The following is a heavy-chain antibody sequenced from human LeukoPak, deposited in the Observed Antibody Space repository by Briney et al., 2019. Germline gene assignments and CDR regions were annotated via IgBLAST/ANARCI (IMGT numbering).Heavy chain of an antibody. CDR3: ARQKDKGYSSSWLDY. CDR2: IYPGDSDT. CDR1: GYSFTSYW. D-gene: IGHD6-13*01. J-gene: IGHJ4*02. Sequence: GESLKISCKGSGYSFTSYWIGWVRKMPGKGLEWMGIIYPGDSDTRYSPSFQGKVTIPADKSISTAYLQWSSLKASDTAMYYCARQKDKGYSSSWLDYWGQGTLVTVSS. V-gene: IGHV5-51*01.